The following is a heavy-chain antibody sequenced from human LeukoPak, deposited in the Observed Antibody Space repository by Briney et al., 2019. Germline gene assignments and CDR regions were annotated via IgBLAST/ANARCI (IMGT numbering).Heavy chain of an antibody. D-gene: IGHD4-17*01. Sequence: ASVKVSCKASGGTFSSYAISWVRQAPGQGLEWMGWINPNSGGTDSGQKFQAGVTMTRDTSISTAYMELSSLKSDDTAMYYCAMASNANDYGARGAFDIWGQGTMVTVSS. CDR1: GGTFSSYA. CDR3: AMASNANDYGARGAFDI. J-gene: IGHJ3*02. CDR2: INPNSGGT. V-gene: IGHV1-2*02.